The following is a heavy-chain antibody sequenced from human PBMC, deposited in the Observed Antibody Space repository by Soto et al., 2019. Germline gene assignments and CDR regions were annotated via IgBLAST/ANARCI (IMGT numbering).Heavy chain of an antibody. V-gene: IGHV3-30*18. CDR3: AKGPVDIVATTDYYFDY. D-gene: IGHD5-12*01. CDR2: ISYDGSNK. J-gene: IGHJ4*02. CDR1: GFTFSSYG. Sequence: GSLRLSCAASGFTFSSYGRHWVRQAPGKGLEWVAVISYDGSNKYYADSVKGRFTISRDNSKNTLYLQMNSLRAEDTAVYYCAKGPVDIVATTDYYFDYWGQGTLVTVSS.